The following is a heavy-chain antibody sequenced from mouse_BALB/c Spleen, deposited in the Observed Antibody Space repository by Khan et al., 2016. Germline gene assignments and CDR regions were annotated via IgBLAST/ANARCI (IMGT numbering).Heavy chain of an antibody. J-gene: IGHJ4*01. CDR3: AREVAIYYGNYGSMDY. D-gene: IGHD2-1*01. Sequence: QVQLKESGPGLVQPSQSLSITCTVSGFSLTSYGVHWVRQSPGKGLEWLGVIWSGGSTDYNAAFISRLSISKDNSKSQVFFKMNSLQANDTAIYYCAREVAIYYGNYGSMDYRGQVTSVTVSS. V-gene: IGHV2-2*02. CDR1: GFSLTSYG. CDR2: IWSGGST.